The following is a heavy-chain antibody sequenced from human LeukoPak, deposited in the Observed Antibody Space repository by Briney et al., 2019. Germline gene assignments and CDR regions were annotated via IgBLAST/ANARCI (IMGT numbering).Heavy chain of an antibody. CDR3: AREERAVAPFDY. J-gene: IGHJ4*02. Sequence: PGGSLRLSCAASGFTFSSYAMHWVRQAPGKGLEWVAVISYDESNKYYADSVKGRFTISRDNSKNTLYLQMNSLRAEDTAVYYCAREERAVAPFDYWGQGTLVTVSS. D-gene: IGHD6-19*01. CDR2: ISYDESNK. CDR1: GFTFSSYA. V-gene: IGHV3-30*04.